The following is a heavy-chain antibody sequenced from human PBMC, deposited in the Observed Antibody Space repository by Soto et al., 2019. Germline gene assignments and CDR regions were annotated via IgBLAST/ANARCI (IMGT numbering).Heavy chain of an antibody. CDR2: IYPGDSDT. J-gene: IGHJ6*02. Sequence: GESPKISCKGSGYSFTSYWIGWVRQIPGKSLEGMGIIYPGDSDTRYSPSFQGQVTISADKSISTAYLQWSSLKASDTAMYYCARTSAAGKYYYGMDVWGQGTTVTVSS. D-gene: IGHD6-13*01. CDR1: GYSFTSYW. V-gene: IGHV5-51*01. CDR3: ARTSAAGKYYYGMDV.